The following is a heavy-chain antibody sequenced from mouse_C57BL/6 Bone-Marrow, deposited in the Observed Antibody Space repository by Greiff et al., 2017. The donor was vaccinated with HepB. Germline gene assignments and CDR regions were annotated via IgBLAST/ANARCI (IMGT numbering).Heavy chain of an antibody. V-gene: IGHV6-6*01. Sequence: EVQLVESGGGLVQPGGSMKLSCAASGFTFSDAWMDWVRQSPEKGLEWVAEIRNKANNHETYYAESVKGRFTISRDDSKSSVYLQMNSLRAEDTGIYYCTKAGLLLRYPWFAYWGQGTLVTVSA. J-gene: IGHJ3*01. CDR2: IRNKANNHET. CDR1: GFTFSDAW. CDR3: TKAGLLLRYPWFAY. D-gene: IGHD1-1*01.